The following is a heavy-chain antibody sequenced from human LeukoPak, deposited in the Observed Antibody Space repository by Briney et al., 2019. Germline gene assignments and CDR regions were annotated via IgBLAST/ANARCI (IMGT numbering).Heavy chain of an antibody. J-gene: IGHJ4*02. V-gene: IGHV5-51*01. CDR3: ARRLGYCSGGSCSKYYFGY. Sequence: GESLKISCKGSGYSFTSYWIGWVRQMPGKGLEWMGIIYPGDSDTRYSPSFQGQVTISADKSISTAYLQWSSLKASDTAMYYCARRLGYCSGGSCSKYYFGYWGQGTLVTVSS. CDR2: IYPGDSDT. D-gene: IGHD2-15*01. CDR1: GYSFTSYW.